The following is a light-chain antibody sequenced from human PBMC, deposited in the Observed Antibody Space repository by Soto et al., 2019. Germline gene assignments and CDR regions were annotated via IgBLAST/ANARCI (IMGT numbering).Light chain of an antibody. Sequence: EMVLTQSPATLALSPCETAALSCWASQSVSSNYLAWYQQKPGLAPRLLIYDASRRATGIPSRFSGSGSETDFTLTISSLQPEDFATYSCQQSYSTTWTFGQGTKVDI. J-gene: IGKJ1*01. V-gene: IGKV3D-20*01. CDR3: QQSYSTTWT. CDR2: DAS. CDR1: QSVSSNY.